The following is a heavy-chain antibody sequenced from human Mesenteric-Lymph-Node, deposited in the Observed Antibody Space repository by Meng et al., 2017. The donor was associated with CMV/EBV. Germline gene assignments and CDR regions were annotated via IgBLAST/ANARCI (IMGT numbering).Heavy chain of an antibody. V-gene: IGHV3-66*02. CDR3: ARDHDYLNYFDY. J-gene: IGHJ4*02. Sequence: GGSLRLSCAASGFTVSSNYMSWVRQAPGKRPEWVSVIYSGGSTYYADSVKGRFTISRDNSKNTLYLQMNSLRAEDTAVYYCARDHDYLNYFDYWGQGTLVTVSS. CDR2: IYSGGST. D-gene: IGHD3-16*01. CDR1: GFTVSSNY.